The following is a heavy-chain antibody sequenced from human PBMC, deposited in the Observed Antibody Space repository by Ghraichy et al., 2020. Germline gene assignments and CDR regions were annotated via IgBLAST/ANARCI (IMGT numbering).Heavy chain of an antibody. CDR3: AHRPSIAVSGGFDS. D-gene: IGHD6-19*01. Sequence: SGPTLVKPTQTLTLTCNFSGFSLSTSGVGVGWIRQPPGKALEWLALIYWDDNQRYSPSLKSRLTITKDTSKNQVVLTMTNMDPVDTATYYCAHRPSIAVSGGFDSWGLGTLVTVSS. J-gene: IGHJ4*02. CDR1: GFSLSTSGVG. V-gene: IGHV2-5*02. CDR2: IYWDDNQ.